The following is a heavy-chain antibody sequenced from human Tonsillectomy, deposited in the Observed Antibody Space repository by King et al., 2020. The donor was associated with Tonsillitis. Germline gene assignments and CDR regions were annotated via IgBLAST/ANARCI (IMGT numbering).Heavy chain of an antibody. J-gene: IGHJ3*02. Sequence: QLQESGPGLVKPSETLSLTCTVSGGSISSSSYYWGWIRQPPGKGLEWIGSIYYSGSTYYNPSLKSRVTISVDTSKNQFSLKLSSVTAADTAVYYCASNPSEYVLRFLECPLPLDAFDIWGQGTMVTVSS. V-gene: IGHV4-39*07. CDR1: GGSISSSSYY. CDR2: IYYSGST. CDR3: ASNPSEYVLRFLECPLPLDAFDI. D-gene: IGHD3-3*01.